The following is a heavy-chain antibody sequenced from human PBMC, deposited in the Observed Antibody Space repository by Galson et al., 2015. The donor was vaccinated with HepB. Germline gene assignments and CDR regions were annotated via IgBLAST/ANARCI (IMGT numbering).Heavy chain of an antibody. D-gene: IGHD5-18*01. J-gene: IGHJ4*02. CDR2: ISYDGSNK. CDR3: ARDVDTAMVMVY. Sequence: SLRLSCAASGFTFSSYAMHWVRQAPGKGLEWVAVISYDGSNKYYADSVKGRFTISRDNSKNTLYLQMNSLRAEDTAVYYCARDVDTAMVMVYWGQGTLVTVSS. V-gene: IGHV3-30-3*01. CDR1: GFTFSSYA.